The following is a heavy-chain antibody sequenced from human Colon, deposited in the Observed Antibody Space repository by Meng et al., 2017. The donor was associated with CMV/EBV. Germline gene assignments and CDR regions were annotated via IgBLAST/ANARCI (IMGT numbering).Heavy chain of an antibody. CDR3: AKGYCTNGVCWFDY. CDR1: GGSISSYY. CDR2: ISGSGGAT. V-gene: IGHV3-23*01. J-gene: IGHJ4*02. Sequence: ETLSLTCTVSGGSISSYYWSWIRQPPGKGLEWVSTISGSGGATYYADSVKGRFTISRDNSKNTLYLQMNSLRAEDTAVYYCAKGYCTNGVCWFDYWGQGTLVTVSS. D-gene: IGHD2-8*01.